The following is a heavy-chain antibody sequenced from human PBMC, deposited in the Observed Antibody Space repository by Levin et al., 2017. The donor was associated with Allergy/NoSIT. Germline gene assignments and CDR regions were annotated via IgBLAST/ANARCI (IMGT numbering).Heavy chain of an antibody. CDR2: INPNSGGT. CDR1: GYTFTGYY. J-gene: IGHJ4*02. Sequence: GESLKISCKASGYTFTGYYMHWVRQAPGQGLEWMGWINPNSGGTSHAQKFQDRVTMTRDTSISTAHMELSRLRSDDTAMYYCARGRGVSYASGPLFHYWGQGTLVTVSS. V-gene: IGHV1-2*02. D-gene: IGHD3-10*01. CDR3: ARGRGVSYASGPLFHY.